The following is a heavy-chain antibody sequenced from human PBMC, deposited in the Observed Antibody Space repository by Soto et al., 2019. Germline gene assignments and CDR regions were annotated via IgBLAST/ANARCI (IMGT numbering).Heavy chain of an antibody. CDR1: GFTFSGYA. V-gene: IGHV3-23*01. Sequence: EVQPLESGGSLVQPGGSLRLSCAGSGFTFSGYAMSWVRQTPGKGLEWLSAISGSGDSTYSAASVKGRFTISRDNSKNTLYLQMNSLRAEDTAVYYCTKTSGWYVMDDWGQGTTVIVSS. CDR3: TKTSGWYVMDD. CDR2: ISGSGDST. J-gene: IGHJ6*02. D-gene: IGHD6-19*01.